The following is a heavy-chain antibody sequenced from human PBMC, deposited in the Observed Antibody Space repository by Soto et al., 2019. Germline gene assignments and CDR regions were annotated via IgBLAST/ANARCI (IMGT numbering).Heavy chain of an antibody. V-gene: IGHV2-26*01. CDR1: GFSLSNARMG. J-gene: IGHJ6*03. CDR2: IFSNDEK. CDR3: ARILRQLGYYYYYYMDV. D-gene: IGHD6-6*01. Sequence: QVTLKESGPVLVKPTEPLTLTCTVSGFSLSNARMGVSWIRQPPGKALEWLAHIFSNDEKSYSTSLKSRLTISKTTSKSQGVLTMTNMDPVDTATYYCARILRQLGYYYYYYMDVWGKGTTVTVSS.